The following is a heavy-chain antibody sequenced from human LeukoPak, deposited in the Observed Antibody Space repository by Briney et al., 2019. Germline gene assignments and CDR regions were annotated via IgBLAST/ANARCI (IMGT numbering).Heavy chain of an antibody. CDR3: ARERIWFGELLSRSFDY. CDR2: IYTSGST. D-gene: IGHD3-10*01. V-gene: IGHV4-4*08. CDR1: GGSISSYY. Sequence: PSETLSLTCTVSGGSISSYYWSWIRQPPGKGLEWIGRIYTSGSTNYNPSLKSRVTISVDTSKNQFSLKLSSVTAADTAVYYCARERIWFGELLSRSFDYWGQGTLVTVSS. J-gene: IGHJ4*02.